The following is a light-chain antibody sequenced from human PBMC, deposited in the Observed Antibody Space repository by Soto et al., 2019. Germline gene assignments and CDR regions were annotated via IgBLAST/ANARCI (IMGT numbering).Light chain of an antibody. CDR1: SSDVGGYNY. CDR3: SSYTSSSTRV. V-gene: IGLV2-14*01. Sequence: QSALTQPASVSGSPGQSITISCTVTSSDVGGYNYVSWYQQHPGKAPKLMIYEVSNRPSRVSNRFSGSKSGNTASLTISGLQAEDEADYYCSSYTSSSTRVFGTGTKV. J-gene: IGLJ1*01. CDR2: EVS.